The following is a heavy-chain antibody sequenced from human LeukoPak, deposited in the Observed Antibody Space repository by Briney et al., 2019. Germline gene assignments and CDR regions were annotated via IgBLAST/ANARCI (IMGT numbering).Heavy chain of an antibody. CDR1: GFTFSSYT. CDR3: ARDYYGSGSYYSHQTDY. J-gene: IGHJ4*02. Sequence: GGSLRLSCAASGFTFSSYTMHWVRQAPGKGLEHVSAIGSNGGSTYHANSVKGRFIITRDNSKNTLYLQMDSLRAEDTAVYYCARDYYGSGSYYSHQTDYWGQGTLVTVSS. D-gene: IGHD3-10*01. V-gene: IGHV3-64*01. CDR2: IGSNGGST.